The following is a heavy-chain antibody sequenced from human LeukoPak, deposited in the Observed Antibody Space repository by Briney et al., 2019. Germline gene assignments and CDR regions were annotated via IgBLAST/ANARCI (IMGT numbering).Heavy chain of an antibody. Sequence: RSGGSLRLSCAASGFTFSSYWMHWVRQAPGKGLVWVSHVSSAGYTTRYADSVKGRFTISRDNAKNTLYLQMNSLRVEDTAVYYCAREQGALDSWGQGTLVTVSS. J-gene: IGHJ4*02. V-gene: IGHV3-74*01. CDR2: VSSAGYTT. CDR3: AREQGALDS. CDR1: GFTFSSYW.